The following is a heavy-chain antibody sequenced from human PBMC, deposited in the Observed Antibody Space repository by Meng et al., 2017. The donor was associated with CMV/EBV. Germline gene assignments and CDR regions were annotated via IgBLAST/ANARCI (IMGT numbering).Heavy chain of an antibody. CDR3: ARERIQPQYYYYYYGMDV. J-gene: IGHJ6*02. CDR1: GGTFSSYA. CDR2: IIPIFGTA. D-gene: IGHD5-18*01. Sequence: SVKVSCKAFGGTFSSYAISWVRQAPGQGLEWMGGIIPIFGTANYAQKFQGRVTITTDESTSTAYMELSSLRSEDTAVYYCARERIQPQYYYYYYGMDVWGQGTTVTVSS. V-gene: IGHV1-69*05.